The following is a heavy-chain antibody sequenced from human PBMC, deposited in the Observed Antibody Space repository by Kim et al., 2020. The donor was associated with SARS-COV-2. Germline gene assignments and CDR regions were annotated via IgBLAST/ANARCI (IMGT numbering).Heavy chain of an antibody. V-gene: IGHV4-31*03. CDR3: AREGHYYGSGEEGFWFDT. CDR1: GGSISSGGYY. J-gene: IGHJ5*02. D-gene: IGHD3-10*01. CDR2: IYYSGST. Sequence: SETLSLTCTVSGGSISSGGYYWSWIRQHPGKGLEWIGYIYYSGSTYYNPSLKSRVTISVDTSKNQFSLKLSSVTAADTAVYYCAREGHYYGSGEEGFWFDTCGQGTLGTVSS.